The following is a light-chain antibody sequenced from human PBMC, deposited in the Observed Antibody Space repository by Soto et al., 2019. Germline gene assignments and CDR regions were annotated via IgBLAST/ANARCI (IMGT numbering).Light chain of an antibody. CDR1: QAIRTE. Sequence: AIQMTQSPSSLSASVGDRVIITCRASQAIRTELGWYQQRPGKAPKLLIYGTSNLRSGVPSRFSGSGSGTDFTLTINGLQPEDFATYYCLQDYSYPRTFGQGTKVDVK. V-gene: IGKV1-6*01. CDR3: LQDYSYPRT. CDR2: GTS. J-gene: IGKJ1*01.